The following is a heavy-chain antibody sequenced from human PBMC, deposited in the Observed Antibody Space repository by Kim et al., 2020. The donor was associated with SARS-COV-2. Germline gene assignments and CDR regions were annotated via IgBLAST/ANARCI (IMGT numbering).Heavy chain of an antibody. V-gene: IGHV1-2*02. CDR1: GYTFTGYY. J-gene: IGHJ6*03. Sequence: ASVKVSCKASGYTFTGYYMHWVRQAPGQGLEWMGWINPNSGGTNYAQKFQGRVTMTRDTSISTAYMELSRLRSDDTAVYYCARDFSVPAAMAYYYYYMDVWGKGTTVTVSS. CDR2: INPNSGGT. D-gene: IGHD2-2*01. CDR3: ARDFSVPAAMAYYYYYMDV.